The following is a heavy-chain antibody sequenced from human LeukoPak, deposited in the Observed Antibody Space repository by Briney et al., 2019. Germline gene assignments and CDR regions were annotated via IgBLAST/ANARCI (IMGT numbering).Heavy chain of an antibody. D-gene: IGHD1-20*01. CDR1: GGSFSGYY. CDR2: INHSEST. J-gene: IGHJ4*02. Sequence: SETLSLTCAVYGGSFSGYYWSWIRQPPGKGLEWIGEINHSESTNYNPSLKSRVTISVDTSKNQFSLKLSSVTAADTAVYYCARDPRITGTTYYFDYWGQGTLVTVSS. V-gene: IGHV4-34*01. CDR3: ARDPRITGTTYYFDY.